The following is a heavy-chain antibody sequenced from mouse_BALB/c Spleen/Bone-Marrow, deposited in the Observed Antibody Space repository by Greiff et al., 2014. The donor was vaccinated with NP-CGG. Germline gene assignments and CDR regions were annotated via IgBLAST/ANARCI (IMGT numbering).Heavy chain of an antibody. CDR2: IWGDGST. CDR3: DKANGVPDDS. Sequence: QNLSITCTVSGFSLTSYGVSWVRHPPGMGLEWLGVIWGDGSTNYHSALRSRLSISKVNSKRQIFVKLNIRQTEDTATYYCDKANGVPDDSWGQGSTLTAAS. D-gene: IGHD4-1*01. J-gene: IGHJ2*01. CDR1: GFSLTSYG. V-gene: IGHV2-3*01.